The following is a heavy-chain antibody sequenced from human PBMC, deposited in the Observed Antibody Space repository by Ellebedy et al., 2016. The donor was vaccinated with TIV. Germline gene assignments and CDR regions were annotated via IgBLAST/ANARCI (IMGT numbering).Heavy chain of an antibody. CDR1: GFTFSRYA. D-gene: IGHD6-19*01. Sequence: PGGSLRLSCAASGFTFSRYAMSWVRQAPGKGLEWVSCISSGSSYIYHTDSVKGRFTISRDNARNSLFLQMNSLRAEDTAVYFCARGDRGWALDYWGPGTLVTVSS. J-gene: IGHJ4*02. V-gene: IGHV3-21*01. CDR3: ARGDRGWALDY. CDR2: ISSGSSYI.